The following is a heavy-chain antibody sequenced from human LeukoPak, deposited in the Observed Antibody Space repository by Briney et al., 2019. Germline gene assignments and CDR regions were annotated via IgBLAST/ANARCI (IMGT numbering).Heavy chain of an antibody. CDR3: ARDPYTGYCSSTSCYTFDY. Sequence: AGGSLRLSCAASGFTFSNYCMNWGRQAPAKGLDREANMKQDDSGRNYVDSVKGRFTITRENATNSLYLQMISLRAEDTAVYYCARDPYTGYCSSTSCYTFDYWGQGTLVTVSS. V-gene: IGHV3-7*01. CDR2: MKQDDSGR. CDR1: GFTFSNYC. J-gene: IGHJ4*02. D-gene: IGHD2-2*02.